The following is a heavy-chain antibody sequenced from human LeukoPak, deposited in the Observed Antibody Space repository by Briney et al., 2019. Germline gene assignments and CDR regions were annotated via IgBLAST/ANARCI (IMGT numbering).Heavy chain of an antibody. V-gene: IGHV5-51*01. Sequence: GESLKISCKGSGDSFTSYWIGWVRQMPGKGLEWMGIIYPGDSDTRYSPSFQGQVTISADKSISTGYLQWSSLKASDTAMYYCARQLLMDYGSGRPLSPFDYWGQGTLVTVSS. J-gene: IGHJ4*02. CDR3: ARQLLMDYGSGRPLSPFDY. CDR1: GDSFTSYW. CDR2: IYPGDSDT. D-gene: IGHD3-10*01.